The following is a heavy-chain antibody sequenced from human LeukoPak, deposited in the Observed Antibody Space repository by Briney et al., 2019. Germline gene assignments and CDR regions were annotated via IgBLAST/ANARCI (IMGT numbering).Heavy chain of an antibody. CDR1: GGSISSYY. V-gene: IGHV4-59*01. D-gene: IGHD3-22*01. CDR3: ARDRRDSSGYAYYYYGMDV. J-gene: IGHJ6*02. Sequence: SETLSLTCTVSGGSISSYYWSWIRQPPGKGLEWIGYIYYSGSTNYNPSLKSRVTISVDTSKNQFSLKLSSVTAADTAVYCCARDRRDSSGYAYYYYGMDVWGQGTTVTVSS. CDR2: IYYSGST.